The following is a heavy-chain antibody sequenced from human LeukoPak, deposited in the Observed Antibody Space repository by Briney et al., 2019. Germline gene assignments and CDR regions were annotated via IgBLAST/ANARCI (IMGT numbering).Heavy chain of an antibody. CDR2: IRYDGSNK. CDR1: GFTFSSYA. Sequence: GGSLRLSCAASGFTFSSYAMSWVRQAPGKGLEWVAFIRYDGSNKYYADSVKGRFTISRDNSKNTLYLQMNSLRAEDTAVYYCANARSSSWSFDAFDIWGQGTMVTVSS. CDR3: ANARSSSWSFDAFDI. V-gene: IGHV3-30*02. D-gene: IGHD6-13*01. J-gene: IGHJ3*02.